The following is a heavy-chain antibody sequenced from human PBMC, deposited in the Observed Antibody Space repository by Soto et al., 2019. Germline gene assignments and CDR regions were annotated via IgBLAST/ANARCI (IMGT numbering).Heavy chain of an antibody. Sequence: QVHLVQSGAEVEKPGASVKVSCKASGYTFTDYAMRWVRQAPGQRPEWMGWINAGDGNTRYSQKFQGRVTFTRDPSASTVYMELSSLTSEDTAVYYCARGIWGSHRYFFDNWCQGTLVTVSS. CDR3: ARGIWGSHRYFFDN. V-gene: IGHV1-3*01. CDR2: INAGDGNT. J-gene: IGHJ4*02. CDR1: GYTFTDYA. D-gene: IGHD3-16*02.